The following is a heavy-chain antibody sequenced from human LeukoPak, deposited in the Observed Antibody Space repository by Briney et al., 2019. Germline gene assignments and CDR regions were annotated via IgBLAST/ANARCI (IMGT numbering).Heavy chain of an antibody. V-gene: IGHV3-15*01. Sequence: GGSLRLSCAASGFTFSTAWMTWVRQAPGKGLEWVGRIKNKTDGETVDYAAAVKGRFTISRDDSKNTLYLQMNSLKTEDTAMYYCTTAPYNWGCDLGDYWGQGALVTVSS. J-gene: IGHJ4*02. D-gene: IGHD5-24*01. CDR1: GFTFSTAW. CDR3: TTAPYNWGCDLGDY. CDR2: IKNKTDGETV.